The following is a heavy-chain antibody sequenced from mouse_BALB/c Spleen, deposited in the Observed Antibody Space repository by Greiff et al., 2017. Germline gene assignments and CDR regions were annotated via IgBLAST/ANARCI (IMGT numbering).Heavy chain of an antibody. D-gene: IGHD4-1*01. CDR2: ISYSGST. Sequence: EVKLQESGPGLVKPSQSLSLTCTVTGYSITSDYAWYWIRQFPGNKLEWRGYISYSGSTSYNPSLKSRISITRDTSKNQFFLQLNSVTTEDTATYYCARSGTRGYFDVWGAGTTVTVSS. CDR3: ARSGTRGYFDV. J-gene: IGHJ1*01. V-gene: IGHV3-2*02. CDR1: GYSITSDYA.